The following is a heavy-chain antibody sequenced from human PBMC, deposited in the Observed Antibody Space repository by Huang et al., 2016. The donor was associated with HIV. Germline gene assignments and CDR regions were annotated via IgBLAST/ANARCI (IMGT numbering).Heavy chain of an antibody. CDR2: MNPKSGNV. CDR3: ARGFGINYNHEAFDV. D-gene: IGHD3-10*01. CDR1: GYTFTNYE. Sequence: QIQLAQSGAEVKKPGASVKVSCKASGYTFTNYELNWVRQASGQGLEWMGGMNPKSGNVGYTKKFQGRVAILRNSSINTSYLEVTSLTSEDTAVYYCARGFGINYNHEAFDVWGQGTMVTVSS. V-gene: IGHV1-8*01. J-gene: IGHJ3*01.